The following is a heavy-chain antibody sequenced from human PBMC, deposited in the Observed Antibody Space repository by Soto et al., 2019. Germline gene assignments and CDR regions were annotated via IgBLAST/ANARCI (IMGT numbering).Heavy chain of an antibody. Sequence: QVQLVQSGAEVKKPGASVKVSCKASGYTFTSYDINWVRQATGQGLAWMGWMNPNSGNTGYAQKFQGRVTMTRNTSISTAYMELSSLRSEDTAVYYCAATYCGGDCYPEYFQHWGQGTLVTVSS. CDR3: AATYCGGDCYPEYFQH. D-gene: IGHD2-21*02. CDR2: MNPNSGNT. V-gene: IGHV1-8*01. J-gene: IGHJ1*01. CDR1: GYTFTSYD.